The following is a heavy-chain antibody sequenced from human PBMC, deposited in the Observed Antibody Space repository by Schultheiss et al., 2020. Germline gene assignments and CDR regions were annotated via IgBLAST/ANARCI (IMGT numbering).Heavy chain of an antibody. V-gene: IGHV6-1*01. CDR2: TYYRSKWYN. Sequence: SQTLSLTCAISGDSVSSNSVAWNWIRQSPSRGLEWLGRTYYRSKWYNDYAVSVKSRITINPDTSKNQFSLQLNSVTPEDTAVYYCARVVYSVTRTHNSGMDVWGQGNTVTVSS. CDR3: ARVVYSVTRTHNSGMDV. D-gene: IGHD4-17*01. J-gene: IGHJ6*02. CDR1: GDSVSSNSVA.